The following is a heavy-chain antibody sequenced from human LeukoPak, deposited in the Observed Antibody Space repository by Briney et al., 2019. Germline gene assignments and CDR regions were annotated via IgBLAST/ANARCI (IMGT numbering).Heavy chain of an antibody. D-gene: IGHD6-19*01. V-gene: IGHV1-69*04. CDR1: GGTSSSYT. Sequence: SVKVSCKASGGTSSSYTISWVRQAPGQGLEWMGRIIPILGIANYAQKFQGRVTITADKSTSTAYMKLSSLRSEDTAVYYCARDPGAGIAVSGRYYGMDVWGQGTTVTVSS. J-gene: IGHJ6*02. CDR2: IIPILGIA. CDR3: ARDPGAGIAVSGRYYGMDV.